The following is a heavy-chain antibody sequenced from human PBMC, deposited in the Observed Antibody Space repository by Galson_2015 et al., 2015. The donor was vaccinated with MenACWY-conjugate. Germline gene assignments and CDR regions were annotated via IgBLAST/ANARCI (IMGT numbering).Heavy chain of an antibody. J-gene: IGHJ6*02. CDR2: IDPSDSYT. D-gene: IGHD6-13*01. V-gene: IGHV5-10-1*01. CDR3: ARRIAAAWDTYGMDV. Sequence: QSGAEVKKPGESLRISCKGSGYSFTSYWISWVRQMPGKGLEWMGRIDPSDSYTNYSPSFQGHVTISADKSISTAYLQWSSLKASDTAMYYCARRIAAAWDTYGMDVWGQGTTVTVSS. CDR1: GYSFTSYW.